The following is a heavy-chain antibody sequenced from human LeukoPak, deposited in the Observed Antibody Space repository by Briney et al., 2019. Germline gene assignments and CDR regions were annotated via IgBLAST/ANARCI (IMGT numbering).Heavy chain of an antibody. J-gene: IGHJ4*02. CDR3: TRDRRDGYNSDY. CDR2: IRSKAYGGAT. V-gene: IGHV3-49*03. D-gene: IGHD5-24*01. CDR1: GFTFGDYA. Sequence: PGRSLRLSCTASGFTFGDYAMNWFREAPGKGLEWVGFIRSKAYGGATEYAASVKGRFTISRDDSKSIAYLQMNSLKTEDTAVYYCTRDRRDGYNSDYWGQGTLVTVSS.